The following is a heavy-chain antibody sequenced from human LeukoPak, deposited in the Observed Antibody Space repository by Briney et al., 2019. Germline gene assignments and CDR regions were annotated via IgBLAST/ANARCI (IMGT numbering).Heavy chain of an antibody. CDR2: ISSSSSYI. J-gene: IGHJ6*02. CDR3: ARDQWLVHPEGVDYYYGMDV. D-gene: IGHD6-19*01. Sequence: GGSLRLSCAASGFTFSSYSMNWVRQAPGKGLEWVSSISSSSSYIYYADSVKGRFTISRDNAKNSLYLQMSSLRAEDTAVYYCARDQWLVHPEGVDYYYGMDVWGQGTTVTVSS. V-gene: IGHV3-21*01. CDR1: GFTFSSYS.